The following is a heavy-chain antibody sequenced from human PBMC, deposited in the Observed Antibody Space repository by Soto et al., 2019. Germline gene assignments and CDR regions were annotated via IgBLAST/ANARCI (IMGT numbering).Heavy chain of an antibody. Sequence: ASVKVSRKVSGYTLPELSIHWVRQAPGKGLEWMGGFDPEDGEAIYAQKFQGSVTMTEDTSTNTVYMELSSLRSEDTAVYYCATDQGYSYGPQYYYAMDLWGQGTTVTVSS. V-gene: IGHV1-24*01. D-gene: IGHD5-18*01. CDR3: ATDQGYSYGPQYYYAMDL. J-gene: IGHJ6*02. CDR2: FDPEDGEA. CDR1: GYTLPELS.